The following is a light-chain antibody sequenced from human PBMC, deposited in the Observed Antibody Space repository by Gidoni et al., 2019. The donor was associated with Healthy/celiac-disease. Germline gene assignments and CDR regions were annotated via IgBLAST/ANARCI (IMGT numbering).Light chain of an antibody. CDR2: AAS. V-gene: IGKV1-9*01. CDR3: QQLNSYPL. CDR1: QGISSY. Sequence: DIELTQSPSFLSASVGDRVTITCRASQGISSYLAWYQQKPRKAPKLLIYAASTLQSGVPSSFSGSGSGTEFTLTISSVQPEYFATYYCQQLNSYPLFGGGTKVEIK. J-gene: IGKJ4*01.